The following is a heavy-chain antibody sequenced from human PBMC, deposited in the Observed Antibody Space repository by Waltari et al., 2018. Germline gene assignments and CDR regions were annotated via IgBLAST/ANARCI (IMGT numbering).Heavy chain of an antibody. CDR1: GFSLTTTGVG. CDR2: IYWDNDK. D-gene: IGHD5-18*01. Sequence: QISLKESGPTLLKPTQTLTVTCSFSGFSLTTTGVGVAWIRQPPGKALEWLAVIYWDNDKRYSPSLRNRLTITKDTSRNQVVLTMSNVDPVDTATYFCAHRALADTAMGWDFGSWDYWGQGALVTVSS. V-gene: IGHV2-5*02. J-gene: IGHJ4*02. CDR3: AHRALADTAMGWDFGSWDY.